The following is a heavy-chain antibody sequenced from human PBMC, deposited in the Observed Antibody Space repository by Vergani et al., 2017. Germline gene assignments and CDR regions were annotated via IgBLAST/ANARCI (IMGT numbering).Heavy chain of an antibody. CDR1: GGTFSSYA. D-gene: IGHD6-6*01. J-gene: IGHJ4*02. CDR2: INPNSGGT. CDR3: ARGFSSGEGY. V-gene: IGHV1-2*02. Sequence: QVQLVQSGAEVKKPGSSVKVSCKASGGTFSSYAISWVRQAPGKGLEWMGWINPNSGGTNYAQKFQGRVTMTRDTSISTAYMELSRLRSDDTAVYYCARGFSSGEGYWGQGTLVTVSS.